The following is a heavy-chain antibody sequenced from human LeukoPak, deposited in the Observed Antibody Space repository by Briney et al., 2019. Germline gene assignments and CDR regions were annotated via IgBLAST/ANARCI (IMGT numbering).Heavy chain of an antibody. CDR2: VSHSGST. J-gene: IGHJ5*02. V-gene: IGHV4-39*01. CDR1: GGSVSNTNYY. Sequence: PSETLSLTCTVSGGSVSNTNYYWAWIRHPPGKGLEWIVSVSHSGSTYYNPSLKSRVSTSVDTSKNQFSLNLSSVIAADTAVYYCARGLSYSTRNWFDPWGQGTLVTVSS. CDR3: ARGLSYSTRNWFDP. D-gene: IGHD6-13*01.